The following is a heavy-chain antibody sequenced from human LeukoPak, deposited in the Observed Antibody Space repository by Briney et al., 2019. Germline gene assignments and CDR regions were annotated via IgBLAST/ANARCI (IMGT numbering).Heavy chain of an antibody. CDR3: ANGIAAAAPSEYFRH. CDR1: GFTFSSYS. Sequence: GGSLRLSCAASGFTFSSYSMNWVRQAPGKGLEWVSSISSSSSYIYYADSVKGRFTISRDNAKNSLYLQMNSLRAEDTAVYYCANGIAAAAPSEYFRHWGQGTLVTVSS. J-gene: IGHJ1*01. V-gene: IGHV3-21*01. CDR2: ISSSSSYI. D-gene: IGHD6-13*01.